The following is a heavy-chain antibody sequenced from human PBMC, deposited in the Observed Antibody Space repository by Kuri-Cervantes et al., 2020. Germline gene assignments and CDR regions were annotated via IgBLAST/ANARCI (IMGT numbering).Heavy chain of an antibody. V-gene: IGHV4-38-2*02. CDR3: ARGEVVTATAY. J-gene: IGHJ4*02. Sequence: SETLSLTCSVSGSSISSGYYWGWIRQPPGKGLECIGTIYQSGTTYYNASLKSRVTISVDMSKNHFSLRLSSVTAADTAVYYCARGEVVTATAYWGQGTLVTVSS. CDR2: IYQSGTT. CDR1: GSSISSGYY. D-gene: IGHD2-21*02.